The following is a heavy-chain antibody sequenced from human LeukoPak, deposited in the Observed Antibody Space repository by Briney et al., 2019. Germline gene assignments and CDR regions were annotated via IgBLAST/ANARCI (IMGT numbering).Heavy chain of an antibody. Sequence: GGSLRLSCAASGFTFSSYAMTWVRQAPGKGLEWVSTISGSGGSTHYADSVKGRFTISRDNSKNTLYLRMNSLRAEDTAVYYCAKEVVGATTDYWGQGTLVTVSS. J-gene: IGHJ4*02. V-gene: IGHV3-23*01. D-gene: IGHD1-26*01. CDR2: ISGSGGST. CDR1: GFTFSSYA. CDR3: AKEVVGATTDY.